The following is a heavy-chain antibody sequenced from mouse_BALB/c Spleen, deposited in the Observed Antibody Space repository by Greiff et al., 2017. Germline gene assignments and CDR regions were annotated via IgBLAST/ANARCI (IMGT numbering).Heavy chain of an antibody. CDR1: GYSITSDYA. Sequence: VQLKESGPGLVKPSQSLSLTCTVTGYSITSDYAWNWIRQFPGNKLEWMGYISYSGSTSYNPSLKSRISITRDTSKNQFFLQLNSVTTEDTATYYCARGHDGGGYWYFDVWGAGTTVTVSS. CDR3: ARGHDGGGYWYFDV. V-gene: IGHV3-2*02. CDR2: ISYSGST. J-gene: IGHJ1*01. D-gene: IGHD3-3*01.